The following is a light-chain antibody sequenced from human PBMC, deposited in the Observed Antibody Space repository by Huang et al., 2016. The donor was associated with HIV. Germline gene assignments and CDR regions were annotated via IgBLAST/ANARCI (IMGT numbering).Light chain of an antibody. CDR1: QNINRY. CDR2: GAS. CDR3: QQSAVTPRT. Sequence: DIQITQSPSSLSASVGDRVIITCRASQNINRYLNWYQQQPGKAPKLLISGASKLQSGVPSRFSGSGSGTHFTLAISSLQPEDSATYYCQQSAVTPRTFGQGTKLEI. V-gene: IGKV1-39*01. J-gene: IGKJ2*01.